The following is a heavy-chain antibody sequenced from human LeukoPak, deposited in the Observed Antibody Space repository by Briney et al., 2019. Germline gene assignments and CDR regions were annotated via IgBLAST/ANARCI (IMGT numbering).Heavy chain of an antibody. CDR1: GFTFSSYA. CDR3: AKXLXDYGDLYYYYGMDV. V-gene: IGHV3-23*01. CDR2: ISGSGGST. D-gene: IGHD4-17*01. J-gene: IGHJ6*02. Sequence: GGSLRLSGAASGFTFSSYAMSWVRQAPGKGLEWVSAISGSGGSTYYADSVKGRFTISRDNSKNTLYLQMNSLRAEDTAVYYCAKXLXDYGDLYYYYGMDVWGQGTTVTVSS.